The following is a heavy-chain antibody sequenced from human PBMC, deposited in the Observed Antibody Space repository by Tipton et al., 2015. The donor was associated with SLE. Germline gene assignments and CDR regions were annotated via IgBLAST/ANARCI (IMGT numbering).Heavy chain of an antibody. Sequence: TLSLTCTVSGGSISSGGYYWSWIRQPPGKGLEWVGEINHSGSTNYNPSLKSRVTISVDTSKNQFSLKLSSVTAADTAVYYCARDAYSGDDFDAFDIWGQGTMVTVSS. CDR3: ARDAYSGDDFDAFDI. CDR2: INHSGST. D-gene: IGHD5-12*01. V-gene: IGHV4-61*08. J-gene: IGHJ3*02. CDR1: GGSISSGGYY.